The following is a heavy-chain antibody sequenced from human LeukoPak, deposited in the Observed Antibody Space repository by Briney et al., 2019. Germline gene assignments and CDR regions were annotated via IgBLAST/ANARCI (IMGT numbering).Heavy chain of an antibody. D-gene: IGHD3-10*01. V-gene: IGHV4-39*07. CDR2: IYYSGST. CDR1: GGSISSSSYY. Sequence: SETLSLTCTVSGGSISSSSYYWGWIRQPPGKGLEWIGSIYYSGSTYYSPSLKSRLTISVDTSRNQFSLKLTSVTAADTAVYYCARAGGFGELLVGYWGQGALATVSS. CDR3: ARAGGFGELLVGY. J-gene: IGHJ4*02.